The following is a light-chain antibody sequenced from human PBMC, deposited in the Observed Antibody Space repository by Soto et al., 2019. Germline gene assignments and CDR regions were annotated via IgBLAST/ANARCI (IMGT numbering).Light chain of an antibody. CDR1: QSVSSSY. V-gene: IGKV3-20*01. CDR2: GAS. Sequence: DIVLTQSPGTLSLSPGERVTLSCRASQSVSSSYLAWYQQKPGQAPRLLIYGASSRATGIPDRFSGSGYGTDFTLTISRLEPEDFAVYYCQQYGNSSYTFGQGTKLEIK. J-gene: IGKJ2*01. CDR3: QQYGNSSYT.